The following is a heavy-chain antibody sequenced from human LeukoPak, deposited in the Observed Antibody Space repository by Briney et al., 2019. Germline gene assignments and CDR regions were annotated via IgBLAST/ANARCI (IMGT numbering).Heavy chain of an antibody. CDR3: AKRPLPGYSYGKYYFDY. J-gene: IGHJ4*02. Sequence: ASVKVSCKASGYTFTGYYMHWVRQAPGQGLEWMGWINPNSGGTNYAQKFQGRVTMTRDTSISTAYMELSRLRSDDTAVYYCAKRPLPGYSYGKYYFDYWGQGTLVTVSS. V-gene: IGHV1-2*02. CDR2: INPNSGGT. D-gene: IGHD5-18*01. CDR1: GYTFTGYY.